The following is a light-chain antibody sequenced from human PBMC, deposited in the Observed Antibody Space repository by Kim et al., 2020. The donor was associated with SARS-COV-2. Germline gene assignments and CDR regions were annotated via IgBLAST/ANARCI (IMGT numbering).Light chain of an antibody. CDR3: QVWDSTTTV. Sequence: SVSPGQTSRITCSGHRLGVKYGCWYQQKPGQSPVVVIYQDTKRPSGIPERFSGSNSGNTATLTISETQAMDEADYYCQVWDSTTTVFGGGTQLTVL. J-gene: IGLJ2*01. CDR1: RLGVKY. V-gene: IGLV3-1*01. CDR2: QDT.